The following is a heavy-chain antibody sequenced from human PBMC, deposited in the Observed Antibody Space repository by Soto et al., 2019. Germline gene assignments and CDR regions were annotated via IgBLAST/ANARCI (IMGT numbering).Heavy chain of an antibody. J-gene: IGHJ5*02. CDR2: INPSRGST. CDR1: LYTFTRYY. Sequence: ASETVSCKASLYTFTRYYLHWVRPAPRQELEWMGIINPSRGSTRYAQKFQGRVTLTRDPATSPVYIEPSRLSSQDPAVYYRGREKVVVPAARFSRWFDPWGEGTLVTVSS. V-gene: IGHV1-46*03. CDR3: GREKVVVPAARFSRWFDP. D-gene: IGHD2-2*01.